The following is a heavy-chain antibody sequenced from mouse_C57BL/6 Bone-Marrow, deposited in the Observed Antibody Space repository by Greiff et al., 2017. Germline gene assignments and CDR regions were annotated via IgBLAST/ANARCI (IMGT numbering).Heavy chain of an antibody. CDR1: GFTFSSYA. CDR2: ISDGGSYT. Sequence: EVKLMESGGGLVKPGGSLKLSCAVSGFTFSSYAMSWVRQTPEKRLEWVATISDGGSYTYYPDNVEGRFTISRDNAKNNLYLQMSHLKSEDTAMYYCARGGFTTGYAMDYWGQGTSVTVSS. J-gene: IGHJ4*01. CDR3: ARGGFTTGYAMDY. D-gene: IGHD2-12*01. V-gene: IGHV5-4*03.